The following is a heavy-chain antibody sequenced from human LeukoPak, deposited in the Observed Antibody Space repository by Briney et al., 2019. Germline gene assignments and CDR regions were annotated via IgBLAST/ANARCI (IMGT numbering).Heavy chain of an antibody. Sequence: LRLSCAASGFPFSSYAMSWIRQPPGKGLEWIGYIYHSGSTYYNPSLKSRVTISVDRSKNQFSLKLSSVTAADTAVYYCARVPPWGAFDIWGQGTMVTVSS. CDR3: ARVPPWGAFDI. CDR2: IYHSGST. J-gene: IGHJ3*02. CDR1: GFPFSSYA. D-gene: IGHD3-16*01. V-gene: IGHV4-30-2*01.